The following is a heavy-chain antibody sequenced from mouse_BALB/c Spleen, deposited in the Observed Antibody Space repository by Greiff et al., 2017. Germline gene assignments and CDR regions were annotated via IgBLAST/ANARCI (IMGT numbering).Heavy chain of an antibody. CDR3: ARLTGQKSLGYDGAMDY. Sequence: EVKLMESGGDLVKPGGSLKLSCAASGFTFSSYGMSWVRQTPDKRLEWVATISSGGSYTYYPDSVKGRFTISRDNAKNTLYLQMSSLKSEDTAMYYCARLTGQKSLGYDGAMDYWGQGTSVTVSS. V-gene: IGHV5-6*01. J-gene: IGHJ4*01. CDR2: ISSGGSYT. D-gene: IGHD2-14*01. CDR1: GFTFSSYG.